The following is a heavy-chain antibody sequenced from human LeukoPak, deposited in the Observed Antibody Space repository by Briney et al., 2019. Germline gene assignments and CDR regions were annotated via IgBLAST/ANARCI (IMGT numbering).Heavy chain of an antibody. V-gene: IGHV3-66*01. D-gene: IGHD4-17*01. CDR2: IYSGGST. CDR3: ARDQRGYGDQDY. J-gene: IGHJ4*02. CDR1: GFTVSSNY. Sequence: GGSLRLSCAASGFTVSSNYMSWVRQASGKGLEWVSVIYSGGSTYYADSVKGRFTISRDNSKNTLYLQMNSLRAEDTAVYYCARDQRGYGDQDYWGQGTLVTVSS.